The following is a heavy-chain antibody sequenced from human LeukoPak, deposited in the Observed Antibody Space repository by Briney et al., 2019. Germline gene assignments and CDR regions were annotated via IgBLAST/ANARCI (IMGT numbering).Heavy chain of an antibody. CDR1: GFTFSSYG. V-gene: IGHV3-30*18. Sequence: GGSLRLSCAASGFTFSSYGMHWDRQAPGKGLEWVAVISYDGSNKFYADSVKGRFTISRDNSKSTLYLQMNSLRAEDTAVYYCAKELSAGTGGGWEDYFDYWGQGTLVTVSA. CDR2: ISYDGSNK. J-gene: IGHJ4*02. CDR3: AKELSAGTGGGWEDYFDY. D-gene: IGHD6-13*01.